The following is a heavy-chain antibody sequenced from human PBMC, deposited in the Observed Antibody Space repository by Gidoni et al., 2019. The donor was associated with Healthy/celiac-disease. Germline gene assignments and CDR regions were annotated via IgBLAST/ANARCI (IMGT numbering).Heavy chain of an antibody. D-gene: IGHD2-2*01. Sequence: EVQLLESGGGLVQPGWSLRLSCAASGFTFSSYAMSWVRQAPGKGLEWVSAISGSGSSTYYADSVKGRFTSSRDNSKNTLFLQMNSLRAEETAIYYCARVVPAAIWGQGTLVTVSS. CDR3: ARVVPAAI. J-gene: IGHJ4*02. CDR1: GFTFSSYA. V-gene: IGHV3-23*01. CDR2: ISGSGSST.